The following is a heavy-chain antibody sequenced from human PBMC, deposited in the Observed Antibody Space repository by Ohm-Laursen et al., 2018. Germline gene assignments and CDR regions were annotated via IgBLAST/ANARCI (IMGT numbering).Heavy chain of an antibody. CDR1: GYTFSSYD. V-gene: IGHV1-8*01. J-gene: IGHJ4*02. CDR2: MNPNSHNT. D-gene: IGHD1-26*01. Sequence: ASVKVSCKASGYTFSSYDIIWVRQASGQGPEWMGWMNPNSHNTGYARKFRGRVSMTSDSSISTAYMELYSLTSEDTATYYCARVWGAWDGIDYWGQGTLVTVSS. CDR3: ARVWGAWDGIDY.